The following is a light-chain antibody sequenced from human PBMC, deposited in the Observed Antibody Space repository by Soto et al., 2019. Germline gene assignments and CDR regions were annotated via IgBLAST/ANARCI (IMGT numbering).Light chain of an antibody. CDR2: GAS. Sequence: EIVLTQSPGTLPLSPGERATLSCRASQSISSSYLAWYQQKPGQAPRLLVYGASSRATGIPDRFSGSGSGTDFTLTISRLELEDFAVYYCQQYGSSRFTFGPGTKVDIK. CDR1: QSISSSY. V-gene: IGKV3-20*01. CDR3: QQYGSSRFT. J-gene: IGKJ3*01.